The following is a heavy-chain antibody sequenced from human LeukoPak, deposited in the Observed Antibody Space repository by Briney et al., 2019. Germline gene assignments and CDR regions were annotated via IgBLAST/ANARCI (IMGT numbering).Heavy chain of an antibody. D-gene: IGHD2-21*02. CDR3: AKVRAYCGGDCYFSPQYFQH. J-gene: IGHJ1*01. Sequence: GGSLRLSCAASGFTFSSYGMHWVRQAPGKGLEWVAFIRYDGSNKYYADSVKGRFTISRDNSKNTLYLQMNSLRAEDTAVYYCAKVRAYCGGDCYFSPQYFQHWGQGTLVTVSS. V-gene: IGHV3-30*02. CDR1: GFTFSSYG. CDR2: IRYDGSNK.